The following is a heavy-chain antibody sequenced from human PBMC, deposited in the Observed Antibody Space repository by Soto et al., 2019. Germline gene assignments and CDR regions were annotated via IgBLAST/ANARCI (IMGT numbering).Heavy chain of an antibody. V-gene: IGHV4-59*01. CDR2: MYFSGST. J-gene: IGHJ4*02. Sequence: SETLSLTRSVSGASIYSYYWSWDRQPPGKGLEWIGNMYFSGSTNYNPSLKSRVTISSDASKNQIFLNLTSVTAADTAIYYCARGHFFTSGRYFIADWGQGTPVTVS. CDR3: ARGHFFTSGRYFIAD. D-gene: IGHD3-10*01. CDR1: GASIYSYY.